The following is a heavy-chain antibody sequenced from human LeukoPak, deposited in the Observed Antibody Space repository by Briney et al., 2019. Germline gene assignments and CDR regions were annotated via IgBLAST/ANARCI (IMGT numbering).Heavy chain of an antibody. D-gene: IGHD3-10*01. V-gene: IGHV3-7*01. CDR3: AGRSGSFDC. J-gene: IGHJ4*02. CDR1: GFTFSNYW. Sequence: GGSLRLSCAASGFTFSNYWMTWVRQAPGKGLEWVANIKQDGSKENYVDSVKGRFTISRDNAKNSLYLQMNSLRVEDTAVYYCAGRSGSFDCWGQGTLVTVSA. CDR2: IKQDGSKE.